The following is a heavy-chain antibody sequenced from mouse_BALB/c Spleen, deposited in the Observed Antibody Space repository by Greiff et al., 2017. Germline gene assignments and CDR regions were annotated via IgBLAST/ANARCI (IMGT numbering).Heavy chain of an antibody. J-gene: IGHJ3*01. CDR3: APYRYDRAWFAY. V-gene: IGHV14-3*02. CDR1: GFNIKDYY. CDR2: IDPANGNT. D-gene: IGHD2-14*01. Sequence: VQLQQSGAELVRSGASVKLSCTASGFNIKDYYMHWVKQRPEQGLEWIGRIDPANGNTKYDPKFQGKATITADTSSNTAYLQLSSLTSEDTAVYYCAPYRYDRAWFAYWGQGTLVTVSA.